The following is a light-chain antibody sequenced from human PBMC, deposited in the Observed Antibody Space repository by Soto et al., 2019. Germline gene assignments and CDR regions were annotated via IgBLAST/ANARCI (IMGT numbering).Light chain of an antibody. CDR1: QSVDSDY. CDR2: DAS. Sequence: DIVLTQSPGTLSLSPGEGATLSCRASQSVDSDYLAWYQQKPGQAPRLLIYDASSRATGIPDRFSGSGSGTDFTLTISRLEPEDFAVYYCQQYGSSPWTFGQGTKVDIK. V-gene: IGKV3-20*01. J-gene: IGKJ1*01. CDR3: QQYGSSPWT.